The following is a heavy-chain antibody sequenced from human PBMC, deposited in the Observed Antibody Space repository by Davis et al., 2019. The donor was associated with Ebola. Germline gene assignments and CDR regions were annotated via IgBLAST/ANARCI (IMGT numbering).Heavy chain of an antibody. J-gene: IGHJ4*02. D-gene: IGHD3-3*01. CDR1: GGSFSGYY. CDR3: ARVLIAYYDFWSGSLDY. V-gene: IGHV4-34*01. CDR2: INHSGST. Sequence: GSLRLSCAVYGGSFSGYYWSWIRQPPGKGLEWIGEINHSGSTNYNPTLKSRVTISVDTSKNQFSLKLSSVTAADTAVYYCARVLIAYYDFWSGSLDYWGQGTLVTVSS.